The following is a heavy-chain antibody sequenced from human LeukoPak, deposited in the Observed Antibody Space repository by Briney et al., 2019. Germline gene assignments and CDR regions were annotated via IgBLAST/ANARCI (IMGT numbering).Heavy chain of an antibody. CDR3: AREQYLAYDVFGF. V-gene: IGHV4-59*01. J-gene: IGHJ3*01. Sequence: SETLSLTCTVSSGSITGYYWSWIRQPPGRGLEWIGYVHFSGTTSFNPSLKSRVTISVDTSKNQFSLRLSSMTAADTAVYYCAREQYLAYDVFGFWGQGTMVTVSS. D-gene: IGHD4-11*01. CDR2: VHFSGTT. CDR1: SGSITGYY.